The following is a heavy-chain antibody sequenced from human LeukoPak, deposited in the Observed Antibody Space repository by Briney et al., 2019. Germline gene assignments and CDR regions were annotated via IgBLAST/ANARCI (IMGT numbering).Heavy chain of an antibody. CDR3: ARGAPYGGPDY. CDR1: GVSFSSYW. D-gene: IGHD4-23*01. CDR2: ISTDGSST. J-gene: IGHJ4*02. V-gene: IGHV3-74*01. Sequence: LSGGSLRLSCVASGVSFSSYWMHWVRQAPGKGLVWLSRISTDGSSTSYADSVKGRLTISRDNAKNTLTLQMNSLRAEDTAVYYCARGAPYGGPDYWGQGTLVTVSS.